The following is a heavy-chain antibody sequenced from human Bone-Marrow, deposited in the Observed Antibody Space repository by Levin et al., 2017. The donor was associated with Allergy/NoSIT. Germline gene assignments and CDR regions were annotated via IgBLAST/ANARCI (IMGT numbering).Heavy chain of an antibody. V-gene: IGHV5-51*01. J-gene: IGHJ6*03. D-gene: IGHD4-23*01. Sequence: GGSLRLSCKGSGYRFTSYWIGWVRQMPGKGLEWMGIIYPSDSDTRYSPSFQGQVTISADKSISTAYLQWSSLKASDTAIYYCARRGKDSYYYYMDVWGKGTTVIVSS. CDR2: IYPSDSDT. CDR1: GYRFTSYW. CDR3: ARRGKDSYYYYMDV.